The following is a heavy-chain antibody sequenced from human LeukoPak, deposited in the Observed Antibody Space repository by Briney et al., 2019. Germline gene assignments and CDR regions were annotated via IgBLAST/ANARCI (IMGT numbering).Heavy chain of an antibody. J-gene: IGHJ5*02. CDR2: IYHSGST. Sequence: SETLSLTCAVSGYSISSGYYWGWIRQPPGKGLEWIGSIYHSGSTYYNPSLKSRVTISVDTSKNQFSLKLSSVTAADTAVYYCARDYSSSWYQRFDPWGQGTLVTVSS. D-gene: IGHD6-13*01. V-gene: IGHV4-38-2*02. CDR1: GYSISSGYY. CDR3: ARDYSSSWYQRFDP.